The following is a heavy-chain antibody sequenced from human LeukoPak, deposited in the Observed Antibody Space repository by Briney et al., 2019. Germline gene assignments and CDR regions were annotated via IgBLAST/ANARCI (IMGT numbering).Heavy chain of an antibody. J-gene: IGHJ3*02. Sequence: ASVTVSCKASGYTFTSYYMHWVRQAPAQGLEWMGIINPSGGSTSYAQKFQGRVTMTMDRSTSTVYMELSSLRSEDTAVYYCARVLAAAGTRAFDSWGQGTMVTVSS. V-gene: IGHV1-46*01. CDR2: INPSGGST. D-gene: IGHD6-13*01. CDR1: GYTFTSYY. CDR3: ARVLAAAGTRAFDS.